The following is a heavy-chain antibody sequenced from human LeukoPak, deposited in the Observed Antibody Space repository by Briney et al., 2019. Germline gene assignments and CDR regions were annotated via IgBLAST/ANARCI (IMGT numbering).Heavy chain of an antibody. D-gene: IGHD3-3*01. J-gene: IGHJ3*02. CDR2: IYGGGST. CDR1: GVTVSNNF. V-gene: IGHV3-53*01. CDR3: AKPDVRFLEWLPYAFDI. Sequence: GGSLRLSCAASGVTVSNNFMSWVRQAPGKGLEWVSVIYGGGSTYYADSVKGRFTISRDTSKNTLYLQMNSLRAEDTAVYYCAKPDVRFLEWLPYAFDIWGQGTMVTVSS.